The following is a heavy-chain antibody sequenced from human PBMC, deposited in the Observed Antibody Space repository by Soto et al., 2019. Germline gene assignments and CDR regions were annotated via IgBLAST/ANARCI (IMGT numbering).Heavy chain of an antibody. CDR1: GFTFSNHA. CDR3: AKDQIGYDSSGYWNY. Sequence: PGGSLRLSCAASGFTFSNHAMSWVRQAPGKGLEWVSGISDSGGLTYYADSVKGRFSMSRDNSKNMLYLQMNSLRVEDTAIYYCAKDQIGYDSSGYWNYWGQGTLVTVSS. V-gene: IGHV3-23*01. CDR2: ISDSGGLT. D-gene: IGHD3-22*01. J-gene: IGHJ4*02.